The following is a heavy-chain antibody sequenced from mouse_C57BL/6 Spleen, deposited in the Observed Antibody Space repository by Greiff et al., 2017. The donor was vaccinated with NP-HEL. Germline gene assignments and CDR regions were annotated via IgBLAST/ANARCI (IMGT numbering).Heavy chain of an antibody. J-gene: IGHJ4*01. Sequence: EVQLQQSGPELVKPGASVKMSCKASGYTFTDYNMHWVKQSHGKSLEWIGYINPNNGGTSYNQKFKGKATLTVHKSSSTAYMALRSLTSEDSAVYYCARSLYYYGSSYLYAMDYWGQGTSVTVSS. V-gene: IGHV1-22*01. CDR2: INPNNGGT. CDR1: GYTFTDYN. CDR3: ARSLYYYGSSYLYAMDY. D-gene: IGHD1-1*01.